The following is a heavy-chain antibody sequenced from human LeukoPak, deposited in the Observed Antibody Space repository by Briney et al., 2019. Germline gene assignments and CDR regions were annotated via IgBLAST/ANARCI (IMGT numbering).Heavy chain of an antibody. D-gene: IGHD2-15*01. CDR1: GYIFTSYG. Sequence: ASVKVSCKASGYIFTSYGISWVRQAPGQGLEWMGWISAYNGNTNYAQKLQGRVTMTTDTSTSTAYMELRSLRSDDTAVYYCARGTLGSYCSGGSCYPLNFDYWGQGTLVTVSS. CDR2: ISAYNGNT. V-gene: IGHV1-18*01. CDR3: ARGTLGSYCSGGSCYPLNFDY. J-gene: IGHJ4*02.